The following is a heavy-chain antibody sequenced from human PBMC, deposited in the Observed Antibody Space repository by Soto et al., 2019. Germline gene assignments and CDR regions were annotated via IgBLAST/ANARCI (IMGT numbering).Heavy chain of an antibody. CDR2: IRQDGGEK. D-gene: IGHD1-1*01. V-gene: IGHV3-7*01. CDR1: GFTFSNYW. J-gene: IGHJ4*02. Sequence: EVQLVESGGGLVQPGGSLRLSCATSGFTFSNYWMSWVRQAPGKGLEWVANIRQDGGEKYHVASVTGRLTISRDNANNSLYLQMNNLRAEDTGVYYCARDRGVERFDYWGQGALVTVSS. CDR3: ARDRGVERFDY.